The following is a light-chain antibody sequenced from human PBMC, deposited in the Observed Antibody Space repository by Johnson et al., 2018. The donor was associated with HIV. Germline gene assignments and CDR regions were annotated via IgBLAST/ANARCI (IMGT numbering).Light chain of an antibody. V-gene: IGLV1-51*02. CDR1: SFNIGINF. Sequence: QSILTQPPSVSAAPGQRVTISCSGSSFNIGINFVSWYQQVPGTAPKLLICESNKRPSGIPDRFSGSKSGTSATLGITGLQPGDEADYYCGTWDSSLSVYVFGTGTKVTVL. J-gene: IGLJ1*01. CDR3: GTWDSSLSVYV. CDR2: ESN.